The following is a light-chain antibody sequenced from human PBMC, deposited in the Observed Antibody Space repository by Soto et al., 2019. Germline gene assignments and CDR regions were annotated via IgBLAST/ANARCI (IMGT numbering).Light chain of an antibody. J-gene: IGKJ1*01. CDR2: DAS. CDR1: QSVGSS. Sequence: EIVLTHSPGTLSLSPWERATLSCRASQSVGSSLAWYQQKPGLAPRLLMYDASSRATGIPDRFSGSGSGSDFTLTISRLEPEDFAVYYCQHYGSSSRTFGQGTKVDIK. V-gene: IGKV3-20*01. CDR3: QHYGSSSRT.